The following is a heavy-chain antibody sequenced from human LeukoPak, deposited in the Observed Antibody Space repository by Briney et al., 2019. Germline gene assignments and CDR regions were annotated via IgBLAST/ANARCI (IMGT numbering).Heavy chain of an antibody. CDR1: GFTFSSHA. CDR3: AKGAATMGDC. D-gene: IGHD5-12*01. J-gene: IGHJ4*02. CDR2: INSSGGST. V-gene: IGHV3-23*01. Sequence: PGGSLRLSCAASGFTFSSHAMSWVRQAPGKGLEWVSGINSSGGSTYYADSVKGRFTISRDNSKNTLYLQMNSLRGEDTAVYYCAKGAATMGDCWGQGILVTVS.